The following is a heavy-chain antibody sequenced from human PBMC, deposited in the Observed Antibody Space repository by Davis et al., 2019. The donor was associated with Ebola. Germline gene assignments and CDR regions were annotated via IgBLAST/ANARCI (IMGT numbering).Heavy chain of an antibody. CDR3: ARSGLDATAGWFDP. CDR1: GYTFTGYY. D-gene: IGHD3/OR15-3a*01. J-gene: IGHJ5*02. V-gene: IGHV1-2*02. CDR2: INPNSGGT. Sequence: ASVKVSCKASGYTFTGYYMHWVRQAPGQGLEWMGWINPNSGGTNYAQKFQGRVTMTRDTSISTAYMELSSLRSEDTAVYYCARSGLDATAGWFDPWGQGTLVTVSS.